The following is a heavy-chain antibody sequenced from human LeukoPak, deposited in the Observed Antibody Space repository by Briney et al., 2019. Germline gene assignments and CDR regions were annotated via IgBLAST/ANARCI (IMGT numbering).Heavy chain of an antibody. Sequence: PGGSLRLSCAASGFTFSNYWMSWVRQAPGKGLEWVANIKQDGSEKYYVDSVKGRFTISRDNAKNSLYLQMNSLRAEDTAVYYCARTDYGGNGLFDYWGQGTLVTVSS. V-gene: IGHV3-7*01. CDR2: IKQDGSEK. J-gene: IGHJ4*02. D-gene: IGHD4-23*01. CDR3: ARTDYGGNGLFDY. CDR1: GFTFSNYW.